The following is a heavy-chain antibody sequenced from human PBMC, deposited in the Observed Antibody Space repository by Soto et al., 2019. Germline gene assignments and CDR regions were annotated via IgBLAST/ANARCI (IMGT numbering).Heavy chain of an antibody. CDR2: IYYSGRT. V-gene: IGHV4-30-4*01. CDR3: ARAGYCTSTSCYIWNYGMDV. J-gene: IGHJ6*02. D-gene: IGHD2-2*02. Sequence: TSETLSLTCTVSGGSISSGDYYWSWIRQPPGKGLEWVGYIYYSGRTFYNPSLKSRVTISVDTSKNQFSLELSSVTAADTAVYYCARAGYCTSTSCYIWNYGMDVWGQGTTVTVSS. CDR1: GGSISSGDYY.